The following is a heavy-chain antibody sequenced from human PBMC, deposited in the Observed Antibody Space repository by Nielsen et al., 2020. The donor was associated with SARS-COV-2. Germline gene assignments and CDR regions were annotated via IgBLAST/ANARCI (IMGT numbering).Heavy chain of an antibody. D-gene: IGHD6-19*01. J-gene: IGHJ3*02. CDR1: GFTFDDYA. V-gene: IGHV3-9*01. CDR2: ISWNSGSI. Sequence: SLKISCAASGFTFDDYAMHWARQAPGKGLEWVSGISWNSGSIGYADSVKGRFTISRDNAKNSLYLQMNSLRAEDTALYYCASTGIAVAGTGHAFDIWGQGTMVTVSS. CDR3: ASTGIAVAGTGHAFDI.